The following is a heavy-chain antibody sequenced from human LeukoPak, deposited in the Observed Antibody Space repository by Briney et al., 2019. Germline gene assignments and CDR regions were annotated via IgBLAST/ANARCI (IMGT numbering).Heavy chain of an antibody. CDR2: ISSSSSYI. CDR1: GFAFSTYT. V-gene: IGHV3-21*01. Sequence: GGSLRLSCAASGFAFSTYTMNWVRQAPGKGLEWVSSISSSSSYIYYADSVKGRFTISRDKAKNSMYLQMNSLRAEDTAVYYCTRDPGRCTSTSCYPDYWGQGTLVTVSS. CDR3: TRDPGRCTSTSCYPDY. J-gene: IGHJ4*02. D-gene: IGHD2-2*01.